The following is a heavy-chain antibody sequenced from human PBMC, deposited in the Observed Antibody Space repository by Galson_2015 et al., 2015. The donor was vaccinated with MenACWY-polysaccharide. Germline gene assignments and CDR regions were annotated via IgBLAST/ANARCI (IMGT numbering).Heavy chain of an antibody. CDR1: GGSVTSSSYY. CDR3: ARFLYYDSSAFYFDY. CDR2: IHSSGTT. V-gene: IGHV4-39*01. J-gene: IGHJ4*02. D-gene: IGHD3-22*01. Sequence: ETLSLTCTASGGSVTSSSYYWSWIRQSPGKGLEWIGSIHSSGTTFYNPSHKSRVTISGDASRMQFSLTLMSVTAADTATYFCARFLYYDSSAFYFDYWGQGALVTVSS.